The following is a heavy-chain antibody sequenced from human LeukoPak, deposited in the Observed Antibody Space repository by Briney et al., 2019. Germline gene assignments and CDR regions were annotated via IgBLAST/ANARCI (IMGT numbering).Heavy chain of an antibody. CDR1: GYTFTSYA. J-gene: IGHJ5*02. CDR3: ARADYFYDSMVSWFDL. V-gene: IGHV7-4-1*02. Sequence: ASVKVSCRASGYTFTSYAMNWVRQAPGQGLEWMGWINTNTGNPTFAQGFTGRFVFSLDTSVSTAYLQISDLKTEDTAVYYCARADYFYDSMVSWFDLWGQGTLVTVSS. CDR2: INTNTGNP. D-gene: IGHD3-22*01.